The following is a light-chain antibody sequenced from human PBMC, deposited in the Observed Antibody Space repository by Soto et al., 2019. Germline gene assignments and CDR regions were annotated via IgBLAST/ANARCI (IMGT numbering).Light chain of an antibody. CDR3: QKYNNWPPPLP. V-gene: IGKV3-15*01. Sequence: EIVMTQSPATLSVSPGERATLSCRASQSVSSNLAWYQQKPGQAPRLLIYGASTRATGIQARFSGSGSGTEFTLNISSLHTENFAVYYCQKYNNWPPPLPFGGGTKVEIK. CDR1: QSVSSN. J-gene: IGKJ4*01. CDR2: GAS.